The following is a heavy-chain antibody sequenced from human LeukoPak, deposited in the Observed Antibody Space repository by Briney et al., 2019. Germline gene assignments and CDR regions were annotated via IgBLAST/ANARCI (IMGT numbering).Heavy chain of an antibody. D-gene: IGHD4-17*01. Sequence: SVKVSCKASGGTFSSYAISWVRQAPGQGLEWMGGIIPIFGTANYAQKFQERVTITRDMSTSTAYMELSSLRSEDTAVYYCAAALRRSGWYFDLWGRGTLVTVSS. CDR2: IIPIFGTA. CDR3: AAALRRSGWYFDL. J-gene: IGHJ2*01. CDR1: GGTFSSYA. V-gene: IGHV1-69*05.